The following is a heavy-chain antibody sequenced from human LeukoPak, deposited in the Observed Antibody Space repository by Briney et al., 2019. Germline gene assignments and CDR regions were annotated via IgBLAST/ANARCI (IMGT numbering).Heavy chain of an antibody. Sequence: SETLSLTCTVSGGSISSYDWSWIRQPAGKGLEWIGRIYTSGSTNYNPSLKSRVTISVDKSKNQFSLKLSSVTAADTAVYYCATTRVGFSYFDYWGQGTLVTVSS. CDR3: ATTRVGFSYFDY. V-gene: IGHV4-4*07. CDR1: GGSISSYD. D-gene: IGHD1-26*01. CDR2: IYTSGST. J-gene: IGHJ4*02.